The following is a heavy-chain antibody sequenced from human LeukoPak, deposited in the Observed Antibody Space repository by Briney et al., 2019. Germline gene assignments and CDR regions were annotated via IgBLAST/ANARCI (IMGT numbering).Heavy chain of an antibody. V-gene: IGHV4-34*01. D-gene: IGHD6-19*01. CDR1: GGSFSGYY. CDR2: INHSGST. J-gene: IGHJ4*02. Sequence: SETLSLTCAVYGGSFSGYYWSWIRQPPGKGLEWIGEINHSGSTNYNPSLKSRVTISVDTSKNQFSLKLGSVTAADTAVYYCARGYSSGWYGGNDYWGQGTLVTVSS. CDR3: ARGYSSGWYGGNDY.